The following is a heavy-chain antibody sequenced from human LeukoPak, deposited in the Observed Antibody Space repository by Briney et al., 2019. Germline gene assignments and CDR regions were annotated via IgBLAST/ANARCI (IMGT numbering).Heavy chain of an antibody. CDR2: IYYSGSI. CDR1: GGSISSYY. CDR3: AGEWSGYSEGYWFDP. D-gene: IGHD3-3*01. V-gene: IGHV4-59*01. J-gene: IGHJ5*02. Sequence: SETLSLTCTVSGGSISSYYWSWSRQPPGKGLEWIGYIYYSGSINYNPSLKSRVTISVDTSKNQFSLKLSSVTAADTAVYYCAGEWSGYSEGYWFDPWGQGTLVTVSS.